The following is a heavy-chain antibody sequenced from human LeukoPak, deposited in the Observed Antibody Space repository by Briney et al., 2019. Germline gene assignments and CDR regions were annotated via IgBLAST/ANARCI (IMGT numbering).Heavy chain of an antibody. CDR2: INPKYGDT. J-gene: IGHJ3*02. CDR3: ARERYDWNEVRAFDI. CDR1: GYTFTDYI. Sequence: ASVKVSCKASGYTFTDYIIHWVRQAPGQGLEWMGWINPKYGDTNYAQKFKGRLTITRDTSTSTAYMDLSRLRSDDTAVYYCARERYDWNEVRAFDIWGHRTPVIVSS. D-gene: IGHD1-20*01. V-gene: IGHV1-2*02.